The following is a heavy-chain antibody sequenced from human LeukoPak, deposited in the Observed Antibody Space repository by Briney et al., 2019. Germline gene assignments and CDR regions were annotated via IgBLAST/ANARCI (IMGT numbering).Heavy chain of an antibody. CDR3: ARGRGGGYYYGSGSYQNWFDP. D-gene: IGHD3-10*01. V-gene: IGHV1-8*01. Sequence: GASLKVSCKASGYTFTSYDINWVRQATGQGLEWMGWMNPNSGNTGYAQKFQGRVTMTRNTSISTAYMELSSLRSEDTAVYYCARGRGGGYYYGSGSYQNWFDPWGQGTLVTVSS. CDR2: MNPNSGNT. J-gene: IGHJ5*02. CDR1: GYTFTSYD.